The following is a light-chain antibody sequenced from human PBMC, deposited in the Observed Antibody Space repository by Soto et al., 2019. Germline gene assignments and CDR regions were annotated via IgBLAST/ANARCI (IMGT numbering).Light chain of an antibody. Sequence: QAVVTQSPSASASLGASVKLTCTLSSGHSSYAIAWHQQQPEKGPRYLMKVNSDGSHSKGDGIPDRFSGSSSGAERYLTISSLQSEDEADYYCQTWGTGRGVFGGGTKLTVL. V-gene: IGLV4-69*01. CDR2: VNSDGSH. J-gene: IGLJ2*01. CDR1: SGHSSYA. CDR3: QTWGTGRGV.